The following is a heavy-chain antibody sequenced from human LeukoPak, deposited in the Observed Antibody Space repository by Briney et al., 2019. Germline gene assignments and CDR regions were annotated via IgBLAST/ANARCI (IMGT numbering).Heavy chain of an antibody. CDR3: ARGGYYYDSSGSYYFDY. D-gene: IGHD3-22*01. CDR1: GYSFTSYW. J-gene: IGHJ4*02. Sequence: GESLKISCKGSGYSFTSYWIGWVRQMPGKGLERMGIIYPGDSDTRYSPSFQGQVTISADKSISTAYLQWSSLKASDTAMYYCARGGYYYDSSGSYYFDYWGQGTLVTVSS. CDR2: IYPGDSDT. V-gene: IGHV5-51*01.